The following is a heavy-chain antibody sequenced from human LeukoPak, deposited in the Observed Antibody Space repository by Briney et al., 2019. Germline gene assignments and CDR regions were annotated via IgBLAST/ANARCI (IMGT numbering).Heavy chain of an antibody. J-gene: IGHJ4*02. CDR3: ARDRYGDHTYFDY. Sequence: SETLSLTCAVYGGSFSGYYWSWIRQPPGKGLEWIGYIYHSGSTYYNPSLKSRVTISVDRSKNQFSLKLSSVTAADTAVYYCARDRYGDHTYFDYWGQGTLVTVSS. D-gene: IGHD4-17*01. V-gene: IGHV4-30-2*01. CDR1: GGSFSGYY. CDR2: IYHSGST.